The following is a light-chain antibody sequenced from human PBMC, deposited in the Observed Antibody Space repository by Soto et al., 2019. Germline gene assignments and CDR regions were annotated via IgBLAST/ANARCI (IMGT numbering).Light chain of an antibody. CDR2: DTS. CDR1: QVIASSH. CDR3: EQYTNSIT. J-gene: IGKJ5*01. V-gene: IGKV3-20*01. Sequence: DIVLTRSPGTLSLSPGERATLSCRASQVIASSHLAWHQQKPGQAPRLLIFDTSRRATGIPDRFSGSGSETDFTLTINRLEPEDFAVYYCEQYTNSITFGQGTRLEIK.